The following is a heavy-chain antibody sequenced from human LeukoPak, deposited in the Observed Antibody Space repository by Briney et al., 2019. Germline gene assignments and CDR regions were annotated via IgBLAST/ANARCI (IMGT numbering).Heavy chain of an antibody. CDR1: GGSISSGGYS. CDR3: ARDPGEDAFDI. Sequence: SQTLSLTCAVSGGSISSGGYSWSWIRQPAGKGLEWIGRIYTSGSTNYNPSLKSRVTMSVDTSKNQFSLKLSSVTAADTAVYYCARDPGEDAFDIWGQGTMVTVSS. CDR2: IYTSGST. V-gene: IGHV4-61*02. J-gene: IGHJ3*02. D-gene: IGHD4-17*01.